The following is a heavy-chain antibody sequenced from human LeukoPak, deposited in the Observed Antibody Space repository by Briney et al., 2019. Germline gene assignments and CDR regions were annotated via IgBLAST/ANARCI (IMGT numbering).Heavy chain of an antibody. Sequence: GGSLGLSCAASGFTFSSYWMHWVRQAPGKGLVWVSRIDSDGNSAVYADSVKGRFTISRDNAKNTLYLQINSLRVEDTAVYYCVRHCPNSGRHWFDPWGQGTLVTVPS. CDR1: GFTFSSYW. V-gene: IGHV3-74*01. CDR3: VRHCPNSGRHWFDP. CDR2: IDSDGNSA. D-gene: IGHD4-23*01. J-gene: IGHJ5*02.